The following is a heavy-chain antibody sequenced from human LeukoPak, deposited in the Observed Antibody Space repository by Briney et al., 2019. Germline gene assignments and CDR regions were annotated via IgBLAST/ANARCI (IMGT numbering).Heavy chain of an antibody. D-gene: IGHD2-21*02. V-gene: IGHV4-61*02. CDR3: TRVVSSDRYERFDL. CDR2: IYTSGST. J-gene: IGHJ5*02. Sequence: PSQTLSLTCTVSGGSISSGSYYWSWIRQPAGKGLEWIGRIYTSGSTNYNPSLKSRVTISVDTSKNQFSLKLSSVTAADTAVYYCTRVVSSDRYERFDLCGQGTLVTVSS. CDR1: GGSISSGSYY.